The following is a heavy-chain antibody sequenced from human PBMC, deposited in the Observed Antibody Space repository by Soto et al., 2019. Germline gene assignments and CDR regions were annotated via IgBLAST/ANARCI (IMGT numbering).Heavy chain of an antibody. CDR3: ARGSDYAGVFDY. V-gene: IGHV4-61*01. D-gene: IGHD3-16*01. Sequence: PSETLSLTCTVSGGSVSSGTYYWSWIRQPPGKALEWIGYISNTGSASYNPSLKSRVTISVDSSRNQFSLKLSSVIAADTAVYYCARGSDYAGVFDYWGQGALVTVSS. J-gene: IGHJ4*02. CDR2: ISNTGSA. CDR1: GGSVSSGTYY.